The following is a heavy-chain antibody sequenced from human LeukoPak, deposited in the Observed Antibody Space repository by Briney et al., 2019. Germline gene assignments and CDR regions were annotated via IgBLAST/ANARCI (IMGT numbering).Heavy chain of an antibody. V-gene: IGHV3-23*01. CDR3: ARYYYDSSGYYYYYYGMDV. CDR1: GFTFSSYA. Sequence: PGGSLRLSCAASGFTFSSYAMSWFRQAPGKGLEWVSAISGSGGSTYYADSVKGRFTISRDNSKNTLYLQMNSLRAEDTAVYYCARYYYDSSGYYYYYYGMDVWGQGTTVTVSS. J-gene: IGHJ6*02. CDR2: ISGSGGST. D-gene: IGHD3-22*01.